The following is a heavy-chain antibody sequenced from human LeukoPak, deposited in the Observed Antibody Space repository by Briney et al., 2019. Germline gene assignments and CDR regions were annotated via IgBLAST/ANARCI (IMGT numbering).Heavy chain of an antibody. CDR3: ARGNSGYDYAFDI. V-gene: IGHV4-59*01. D-gene: IGHD5-12*01. J-gene: IGHJ3*02. CDR2: IYSSGST. Sequence: PSETLSLTCTVSGGSISSYHWSWIRQPPGKGLQWIGFIYSSGSTNYNPSLKSRVTISLDTSKNQFSLRVRSVTSADTAVYYCARGNSGYDYAFDIWGQGTMVTVSS. CDR1: GGSISSYH.